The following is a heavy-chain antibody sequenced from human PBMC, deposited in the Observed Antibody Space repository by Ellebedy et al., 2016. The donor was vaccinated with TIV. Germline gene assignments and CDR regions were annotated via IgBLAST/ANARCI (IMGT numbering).Heavy chain of an antibody. D-gene: IGHD2-21*02. J-gene: IGHJ4*02. Sequence: GGSLRLSCVASGFTLSHYAMHWVRQAPGKGLEYVSAINNNGGNTYYADSVKGRFTISRDSSKNTLYLQMSSLRPEDTAMYYCVKDRGDIIRDFDYWGQGTLVTVSS. CDR3: VKDRGDIIRDFDY. V-gene: IGHV3-64D*06. CDR1: GFTLSHYA. CDR2: INNNGGNT.